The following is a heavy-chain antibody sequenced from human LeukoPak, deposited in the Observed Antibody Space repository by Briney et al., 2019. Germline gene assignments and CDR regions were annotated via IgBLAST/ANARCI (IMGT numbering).Heavy chain of an antibody. J-gene: IGHJ4*02. CDR3: ARGVDCSGGSCYSAYFDY. CDR2: ISSSSYI. Sequence: GGSLRLSCAASGFTFSSYSMNWVRQAPGKGLEWVSSISSSSYIYYADSVKGRFTISRDNAKNSLYLQMNSLRAEDTAVYYCARGVDCSGGSCYSAYFDYWGQGTLVTVSS. D-gene: IGHD2-15*01. CDR1: GFTFSSYS. V-gene: IGHV3-21*01.